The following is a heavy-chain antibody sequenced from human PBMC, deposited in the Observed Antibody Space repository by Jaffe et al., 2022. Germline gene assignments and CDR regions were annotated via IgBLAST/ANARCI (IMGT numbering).Heavy chain of an antibody. CDR2: IRYDGSNK. CDR1: GFTFSSYG. D-gene: IGHD7-27*01. J-gene: IGHJ3*02. V-gene: IGHV3-30*02. Sequence: QVQLVESGGGVVQPGGSLRLSCAASGFTFSSYGMHWVRQAPGKGLEWVAFIRYDGSNKYYADSVKGRFTISRDNSKNTLYLQMNSLRAEDTAVYYCASWGSGAFDIWGQGTMVTVSS. CDR3: ASWGSGAFDI.